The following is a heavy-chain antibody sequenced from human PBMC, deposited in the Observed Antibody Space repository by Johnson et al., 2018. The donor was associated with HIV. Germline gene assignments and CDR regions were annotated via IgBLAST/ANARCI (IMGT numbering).Heavy chain of an antibody. V-gene: IGHV3-30*04. CDR1: AFTLTNYA. D-gene: IGHD1-7*01. Sequence: VQLVESGGGVVQPGRSLRLSCAASAFTLTNYAMHWVRQAPGKGLEWVAVISYDGSNKYYADSVKGRFTISRDTYKNTLYLQMNSLRAEDTAVYYCARDIIMECCSPFSYNWNSEDAFDIWGQGTIVTVSS. CDR2: ISYDGSNK. J-gene: IGHJ3*02. CDR3: ARDIIMECCSPFSYNWNSEDAFDI.